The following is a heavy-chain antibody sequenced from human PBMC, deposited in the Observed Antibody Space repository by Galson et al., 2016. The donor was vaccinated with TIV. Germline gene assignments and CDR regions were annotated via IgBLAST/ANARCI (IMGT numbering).Heavy chain of an antibody. V-gene: IGHV4-34*01. D-gene: IGHD3-3*01. CDR1: GGSFNRYY. CDR3: SSPFPGGDDFWSAYYDAFDI. CDR2: INHSGST. J-gene: IGHJ3*02. Sequence: LTCAVYGGSFNRYYWPWIRQPPGKGLEWIGQINHSGSTKYNPSLKSRGTISVDTSKNQFSLKLTSVTAADTAVYYCSSPFPGGDDFWSAYYDAFDIWGQGTMVTVSS.